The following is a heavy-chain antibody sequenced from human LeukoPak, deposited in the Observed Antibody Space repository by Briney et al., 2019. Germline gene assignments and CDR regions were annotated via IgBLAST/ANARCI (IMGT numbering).Heavy chain of an antibody. J-gene: IGHJ4*02. CDR3: ARDQGYYDILTGYYQRYYFDY. V-gene: IGHV1-69*06. CDR2: IIPIFGTA. D-gene: IGHD3-9*01. CDR1: GGTFSSYA. Sequence: GASVKVSCKASGGTFSSYAISWVRRAPGQGLEWMGGIIPIFGTANYAQKFQGRVTITADKSTSTAYMELSSLRSEDTAVYYCARDQGYYDILTGYYQRYYFDYWGQGTLVTVSS.